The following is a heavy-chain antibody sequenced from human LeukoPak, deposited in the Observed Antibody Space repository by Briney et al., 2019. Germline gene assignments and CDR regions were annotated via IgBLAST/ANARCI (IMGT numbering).Heavy chain of an antibody. V-gene: IGHV4-59*01. CDR3: ARSNPGGYDSLFDY. J-gene: IGHJ4*02. CDR2: IYYSGST. Sequence: KPSETLSLTCTVSGGSISSYYWSWIRQPPGKGLEWNGYIYYSGSTNYNPSLKSRVTISVDTSKNQFSLKLSSVTAADTAVYYCARSNPGGYDSLFDYWGQGTLVTVSS. D-gene: IGHD5-12*01. CDR1: GGSISSYY.